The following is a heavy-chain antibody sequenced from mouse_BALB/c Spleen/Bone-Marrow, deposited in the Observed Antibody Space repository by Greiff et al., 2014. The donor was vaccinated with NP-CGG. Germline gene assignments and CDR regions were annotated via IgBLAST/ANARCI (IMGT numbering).Heavy chain of an antibody. CDR2: INPSTGYT. Sequence: VQLQQSGAELAKPGASVKMSCKASGYTFTSYWMHWVKQRPGQGLEWIGYINPSTGYTEYNQKFKDKATLTADKSSSTAYMQLSSLTSEDSTIYYCARWGDDGTFDYWGQGTTLTVSS. CDR3: ARWGDDGTFDY. V-gene: IGHV1-7*01. D-gene: IGHD2-12*01. CDR1: GYTFTSYW. J-gene: IGHJ2*01.